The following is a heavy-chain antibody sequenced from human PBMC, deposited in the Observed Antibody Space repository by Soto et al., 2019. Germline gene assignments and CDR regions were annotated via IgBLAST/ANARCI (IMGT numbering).Heavy chain of an antibody. J-gene: IGHJ4*02. V-gene: IGHV1-69*13. Sequence: GASVKVSCKASGGTFSSYAISWVRQAPGQGLEWMGGIIPIFGTANYAQKFQGRVTITADESTSTAYMELSSLRSEDTAVYYCARDSNYYDSSGYSLGTSGDFDYWGQGTLVTVSS. D-gene: IGHD3-22*01. CDR3: ARDSNYYDSSGYSLGTSGDFDY. CDR1: GGTFSSYA. CDR2: IIPIFGTA.